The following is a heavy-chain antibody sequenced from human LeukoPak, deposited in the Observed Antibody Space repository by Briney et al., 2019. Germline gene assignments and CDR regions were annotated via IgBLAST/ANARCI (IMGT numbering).Heavy chain of an antibody. J-gene: IGHJ3*02. V-gene: IGHV4-59*01. CDR3: ARLKLYYAFDI. D-gene: IGHD2-2*02. CDR2: IHYSGST. CDR1: GGSISSYY. Sequence: SETLCLTCTVSGGSISSYYWSWIRQPPGKALEWIGYIHYSGSTNYNPSLKSRVTISVDTSKNQFSLKLSTVTAADTAVYYCARLKLYYAFDIWGQGTMVTVSS.